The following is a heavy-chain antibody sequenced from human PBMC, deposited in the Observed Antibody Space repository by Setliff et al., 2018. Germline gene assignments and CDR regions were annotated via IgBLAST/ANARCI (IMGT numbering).Heavy chain of an antibody. CDR2: LSPDDKAI. CDR3: TKDRVYDTTYYFDH. D-gene: IGHD3-9*01. CDR1: GFIFSNYA. V-gene: IGHV3-23*01. J-gene: IGHJ4*02. Sequence: GGSLRLSCEASGFIFSNYAMDWVRQAPGKGLEWVAGLSPDDKAIQYADSVKGRFAISRDNSKSTLYLQMNNLRAEDTAVYYCTKDRVYDTTYYFDHWGQGTLVTVSS.